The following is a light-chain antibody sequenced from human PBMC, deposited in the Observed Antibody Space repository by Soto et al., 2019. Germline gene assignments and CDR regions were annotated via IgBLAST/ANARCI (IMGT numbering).Light chain of an antibody. Sequence: EIVLTQSPGTLSLSPGERATLSCRASQSVSSSYLAWYQQKPGQAPRLLIYGASSRATGIPYRFSGSGSGXDXXXXXXXLXPEDFAXXXXQQYGSSLFTFGPGTKVDIK. CDR1: QSVSSSY. V-gene: IGKV3-20*01. J-gene: IGKJ3*01. CDR3: QQYGSSLFT. CDR2: GAS.